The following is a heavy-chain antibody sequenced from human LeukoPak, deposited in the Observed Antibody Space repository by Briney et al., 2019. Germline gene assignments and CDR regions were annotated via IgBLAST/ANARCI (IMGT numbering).Heavy chain of an antibody. CDR1: GGSISSNNYY. J-gene: IGHJ4*02. Sequence: SETLSLTCTVSGGSISSNNYYWGWIRQPSAKGLEWIGSIYFSGSTYYSPSLRSRLVISVDTSKNRFSLKLKSVTAADTAVYYCAKGPDGGNSLRYFDYWGQGTQVTVSS. V-gene: IGHV4-39*01. CDR2: IYFSGST. CDR3: AKGPDGGNSLRYFDY. D-gene: IGHD4-23*01.